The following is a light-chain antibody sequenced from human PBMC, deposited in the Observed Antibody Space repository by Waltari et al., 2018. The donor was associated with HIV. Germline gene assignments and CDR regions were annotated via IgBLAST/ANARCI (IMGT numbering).Light chain of an antibody. CDR2: KDN. CDR1: SSNIGTYS. Sequence: QSVLTQPPSASGTPGQRVTISCSGGSSNIGTYSVNWYQQVPGTAPKLLIYKDNQWPSGRPDRCAGSTSGTSASRASSGLQSEDEADYYCATWEHRLNGPIFGGGTRLTVL. J-gene: IGLJ2*01. CDR3: ATWEHRLNGPI. V-gene: IGLV1-44*01.